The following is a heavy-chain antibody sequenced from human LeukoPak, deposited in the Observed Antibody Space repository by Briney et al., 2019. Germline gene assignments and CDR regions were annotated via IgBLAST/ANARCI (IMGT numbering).Heavy chain of an antibody. CDR1: GFTFSSYG. CDR3: AREISSGWYDFDY. J-gene: IGHJ4*02. CDR2: IWYDGSNK. D-gene: IGHD6-19*01. V-gene: IGHV3-33*01. Sequence: PGRSLRLSCAASGFTFSSYGMHWVRQAPGKGLEWVAVIWYDGSNKYYADSVKGRFTISRDNSKNTLYLQMNSLRAEDTAVYYCAREISSGWYDFDYWDQGTLVTVSS.